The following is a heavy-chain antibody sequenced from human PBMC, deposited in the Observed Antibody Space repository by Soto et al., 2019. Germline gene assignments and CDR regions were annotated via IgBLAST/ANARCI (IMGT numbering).Heavy chain of an antibody. J-gene: IGHJ5*02. D-gene: IGHD3-16*01. CDR1: GYTFTGYY. V-gene: IGHV1-2*04. Sequence: ASVKVSCKASGYTFTGYYMHWVRQAPGQGLEWMGWINPNSGGTNYAQKFQGWVTMTRDTSISTAYMELSRLRSDDTAVYYCACLFWFGGVIDWFDLWGRGSLVPVSA. CDR2: INPNSGGT. CDR3: ACLFWFGGVIDWFDL.